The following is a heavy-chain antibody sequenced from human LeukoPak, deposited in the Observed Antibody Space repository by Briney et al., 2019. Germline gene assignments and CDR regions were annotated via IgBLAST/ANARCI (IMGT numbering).Heavy chain of an antibody. CDR1: GFTFSTYA. J-gene: IGHJ5*02. D-gene: IGHD2-2*01. CDR3: AKWGVPAAMSWFDP. V-gene: IGHV3-23*01. CDR2: ISGSGGST. Sequence: GGSLRLSCAASGFTFSTYAMSWVRQAPGRGLEWVSTISGSGGSTYYADSVKGRFTISRDSSKNTLYLQMNSLRAEDTAVYYCAKWGVPAAMSWFDPWGQGTLVTVSS.